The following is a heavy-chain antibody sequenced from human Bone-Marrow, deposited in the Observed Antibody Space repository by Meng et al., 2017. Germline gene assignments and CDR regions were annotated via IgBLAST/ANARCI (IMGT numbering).Heavy chain of an antibody. CDR2: ISSDGNSK. CDR3: ARGLVDTATIYYFDY. CDR1: GFTFSSYP. Sequence: GESLKISCGVSGFTFSSYPMHWVRQTPGKGLEWVAIISSDGNSKYYGDSVKGRFTISRDNSNNTLLLQVNSLRAEDTAVYYCARGLVDTATIYYFDYWGQGTLVTVSS. V-gene: IGHV3-30*01. D-gene: IGHD5-18*01. J-gene: IGHJ4*02.